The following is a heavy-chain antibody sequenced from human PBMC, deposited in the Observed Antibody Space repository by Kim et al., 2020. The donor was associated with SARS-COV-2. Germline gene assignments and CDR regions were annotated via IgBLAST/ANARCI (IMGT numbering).Heavy chain of an antibody. CDR3: AREGGLTIFGVVIRANFDY. J-gene: IGHJ4*02. CDR2: ISAYTGNT. V-gene: IGHV1-18*01. Sequence: MGWISAYTGNTNYAQKLQGRVTMTTDTSTSTAYMELRSLRSDDTAVYYCAREGGLTIFGVVIRANFDYWGQGTLVTVSS. D-gene: IGHD3-3*01.